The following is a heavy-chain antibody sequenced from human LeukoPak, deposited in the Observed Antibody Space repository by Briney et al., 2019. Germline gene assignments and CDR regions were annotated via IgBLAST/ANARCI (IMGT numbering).Heavy chain of an antibody. V-gene: IGHV3-21*01. CDR2: ISPSSTHI. CDR3: ARDQYGLGYGSLFDY. CDR1: RFTFSSYT. J-gene: IGHJ4*02. Sequence: GGSLRLSCAASRFTFSSYTMTWVRQTPGKGLEWVSSISPSSTHIYYADSLKGRFTISRDNAKNSVFLQMNSLRAEDTAVYYCARDQYGLGYGSLFDYWGQGTLVTVSS. D-gene: IGHD3-10*01.